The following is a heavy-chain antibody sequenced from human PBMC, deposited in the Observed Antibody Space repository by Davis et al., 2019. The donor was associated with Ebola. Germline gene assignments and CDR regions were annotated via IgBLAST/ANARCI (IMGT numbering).Heavy chain of an antibody. J-gene: IGHJ4*02. CDR2: IRSKANSYAT. D-gene: IGHD6-6*01. Sequence: GGSLRLSCAASGFTFSGSAMHWVRQASGKGLEWVGRIRSKANSYATAYAASVKGRFTISRDDSKNTAYLQMNSLKTEDTAVYYCTNSYASSSGDYWGQGTLVTVSS. CDR3: TNSYASSSGDY. V-gene: IGHV3-73*01. CDR1: GFTFSGSA.